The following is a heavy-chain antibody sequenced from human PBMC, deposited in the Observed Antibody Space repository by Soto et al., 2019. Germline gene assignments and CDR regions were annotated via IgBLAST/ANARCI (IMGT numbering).Heavy chain of an antibody. CDR1: GGSISSSNW. J-gene: IGHJ4*02. CDR3: ARDTSLRWNGSGSYGD. V-gene: IGHV4-4*02. D-gene: IGHD3-10*01. CDR2: IYHSGST. Sequence: QVQLQESGPGLVKPSGTLSLTCAVSGGSISSSNWWSWVRQPPGKGLEWIGEIYHSGSTNYNPSLKSRVTISADRSKNQFSLKLSSVTAADTAVYYCARDTSLRWNGSGSYGDWGQGTLVTVSS.